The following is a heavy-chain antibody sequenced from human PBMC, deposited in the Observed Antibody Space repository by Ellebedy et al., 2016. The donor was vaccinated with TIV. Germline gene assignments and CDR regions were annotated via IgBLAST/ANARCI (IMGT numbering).Heavy chain of an antibody. J-gene: IGHJ4*02. Sequence: ASVKVSCXASGYTFTGYYMHWVRQAPGQGLEWMGIINPSGGSTSYAQKFQGRVTMTRDTSTSTVYMELSSLRSEDTAVYYCARLPIPDAVAIAFWGQGTLVTVSS. D-gene: IGHD6-19*01. CDR1: GYTFTGYY. CDR3: ARLPIPDAVAIAF. V-gene: IGHV1-46*01. CDR2: INPSGGST.